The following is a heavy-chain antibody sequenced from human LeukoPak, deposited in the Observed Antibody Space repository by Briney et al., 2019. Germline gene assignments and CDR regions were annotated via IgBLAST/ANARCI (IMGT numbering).Heavy chain of an antibody. Sequence: SETLSLTCAVYGGSFSGYYWSWIRQPPGKGLEWIGEINHSGSTNYNPSLKSRVTISVDTSKNQFSLKLSSVTAADTAVYYCARRVREFAIIAAAGKSWFDPWGQGTLVTVSS. V-gene: IGHV4-34*01. D-gene: IGHD6-13*01. CDR1: GGSFSGYY. J-gene: IGHJ5*02. CDR2: INHSGST. CDR3: ARRVREFAIIAAAGKSWFDP.